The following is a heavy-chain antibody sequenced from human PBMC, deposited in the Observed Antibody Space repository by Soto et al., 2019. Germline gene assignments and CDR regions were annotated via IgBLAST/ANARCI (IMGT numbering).Heavy chain of an antibody. D-gene: IGHD7-27*01. CDR1: GDSITSYY. CDR3: ARHGVLTGKFDY. Sequence: SETLSLTCTVSGDSITSYYWSWVRQPPGKGLEWIGYIYRTGNTNYNPSLKSRVTMSIDTSKNQFSLKLNSVTAADTAVYYCARHGVLTGKFDYWGQGTLVTVSS. V-gene: IGHV4-59*08. J-gene: IGHJ4*02. CDR2: IYRTGNT.